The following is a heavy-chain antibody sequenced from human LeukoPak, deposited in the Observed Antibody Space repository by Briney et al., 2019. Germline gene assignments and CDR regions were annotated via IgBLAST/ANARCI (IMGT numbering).Heavy chain of an antibody. CDR1: GPSISSYH. CDR2: MYYSGST. D-gene: IGHD5-24*01. Sequence: ASETLSLTCTVSGPSISSYHWSWIRQPPGKGLEWIGYMYYSGSTNYNPSLKSRVTMSLDTSKNQFSLKLRSVTAADTAIYYCARKDGDYWGQGTLVTVSS. CDR3: ARKDGDY. J-gene: IGHJ4*02. V-gene: IGHV4-59*01.